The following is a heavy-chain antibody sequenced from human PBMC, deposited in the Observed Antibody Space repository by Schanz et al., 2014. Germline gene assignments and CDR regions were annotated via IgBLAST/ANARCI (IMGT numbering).Heavy chain of an antibody. D-gene: IGHD2-21*01. V-gene: IGHV4-4*02. Sequence: QVQLQESGPGLVKPSETLSLTCVVSGGSISSGVWWTWARQSPGKGLEWIGEIFHSGTTNYNPSLESRVTISVDKSKTQFSLILSSMTAADTAVYYCTRSTLWSYDVWGRGTMVIVSS. CDR2: IFHSGTT. CDR1: GGSISSGVW. CDR3: TRSTLWSYDV. J-gene: IGHJ3*01.